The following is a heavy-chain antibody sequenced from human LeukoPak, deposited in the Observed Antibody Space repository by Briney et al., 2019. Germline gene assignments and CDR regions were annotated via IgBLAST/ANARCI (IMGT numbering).Heavy chain of an antibody. CDR3: AREVTTPYYGMDV. CDR1: GFTFSSYS. D-gene: IGHD4-17*01. CDR2: ISSSSSYI. Sequence: GGSLRLSCAASGFTFSSYSMNWVRQAPGKGLEWVSSISSSSSYIYYADSVKGRFTISRDNAKSSLYLQMNSLRAEDTAVYYCAREVTTPYYGMDVWGQGTTVTVSS. J-gene: IGHJ6*02. V-gene: IGHV3-21*01.